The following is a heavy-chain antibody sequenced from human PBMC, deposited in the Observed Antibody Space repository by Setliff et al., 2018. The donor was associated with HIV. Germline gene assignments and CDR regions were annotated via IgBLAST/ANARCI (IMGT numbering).Heavy chain of an antibody. J-gene: IGHJ4*02. CDR3: VRGHQFTPH. CDR1: GFTFSRYS. D-gene: IGHD2-2*01. CDR2: ISSSSSSI. V-gene: IGHV3-48*04. Sequence: GGSLRLSCAASGFTFSRYSMNWVRQAPGKGLEWVSYISSSSSSIYHADSVKGRFTISRDNAKNTLYLQMNRLRADDTAVYYCVRGHQFTPHWGQGTLVTVSS.